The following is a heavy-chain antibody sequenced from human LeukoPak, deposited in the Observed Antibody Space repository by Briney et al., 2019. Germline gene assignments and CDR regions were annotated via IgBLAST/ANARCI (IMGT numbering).Heavy chain of an antibody. CDR3: ATATRSHYGDYNLDY. V-gene: IGHV1-24*01. D-gene: IGHD4-17*01. CDR1: GYTLTELS. CDR2: FDPEDGET. Sequence: GASVKVSCKVSGYTLTELSMHWVRQAPGKGLEWMGGFDPEDGETIYAQKFQGRVTMTEDTSTDTAYMELSSLRSEDTAVYYCATATRSHYGDYNLDYWGQGTLVTVSS. J-gene: IGHJ4*02.